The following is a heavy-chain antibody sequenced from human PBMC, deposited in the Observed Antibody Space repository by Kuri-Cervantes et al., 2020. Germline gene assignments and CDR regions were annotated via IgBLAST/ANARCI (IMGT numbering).Heavy chain of an antibody. V-gene: IGHV3-33*06. Sequence: GWSLRPSCAASGFTFSSYGMHWVRQAPGKGLEWVAVIWYDGSNKNYADSVKGRFTISRDNSKNTLYLQMNSLRAEDTAVYYCAKDCLDYYGSGSSNGMDVWGQGTAVTVSS. CDR1: GFTFSSYG. J-gene: IGHJ6*02. CDR3: AKDCLDYYGSGSSNGMDV. CDR2: IWYDGSNK. D-gene: IGHD3-10*01.